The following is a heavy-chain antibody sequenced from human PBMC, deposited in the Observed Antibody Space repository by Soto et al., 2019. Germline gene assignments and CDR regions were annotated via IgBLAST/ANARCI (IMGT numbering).Heavy chain of an antibody. D-gene: IGHD3-22*01. Sequence: PGGSLRLSCAASGFTFSSYGMHWVRQAPGKGLEWVAVISYDGSNKYYADSVKGRFTISRDNSKNTLYLQMNSLRAEDTAVYYCAKDNYYDSSGYSVFPFRYYYYGMDVWGQGTTVTVSS. CDR3: AKDNYYDSSGYSVFPFRYYYYGMDV. V-gene: IGHV3-30*18. J-gene: IGHJ6*02. CDR2: ISYDGSNK. CDR1: GFTFSSYG.